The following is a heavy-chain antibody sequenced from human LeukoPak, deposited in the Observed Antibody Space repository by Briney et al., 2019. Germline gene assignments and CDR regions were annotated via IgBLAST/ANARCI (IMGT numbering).Heavy chain of an antibody. D-gene: IGHD6-6*01. CDR1: GYTFTSHG. CDR2: ISTYNGNT. CDR3: ARGSIAAQNIYYYYMDV. J-gene: IGHJ6*03. Sequence: ASVKVSCKASGYTFTSHGISWVRQAPGQGLEWMGWISTYNGNTNYAQKLQGRVSMTTDTSTSTAYMDLRSLRSDDTAVYYCARGSIAAQNIYYYYMDVWGKGTTVTVSS. V-gene: IGHV1-18*01.